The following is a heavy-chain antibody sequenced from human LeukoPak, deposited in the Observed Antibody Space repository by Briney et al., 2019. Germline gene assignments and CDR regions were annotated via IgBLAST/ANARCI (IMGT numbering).Heavy chain of an antibody. D-gene: IGHD5-18*01. V-gene: IGHV1-2*02. CDR1: GYTFTGYY. CDR3: ARGLDLYPGYSYGQNWFDP. Sequence: ASVKVSCKASGYTFTGYYMHWVRQAPGQGLEWMGWINPNSGGTNYAQKFQGRVTLTRDTSISTAYMYLSRLRSDDTAVYYCARGLDLYPGYSYGQNWFDPWGQGTLVTVSS. CDR2: INPNSGGT. J-gene: IGHJ5*02.